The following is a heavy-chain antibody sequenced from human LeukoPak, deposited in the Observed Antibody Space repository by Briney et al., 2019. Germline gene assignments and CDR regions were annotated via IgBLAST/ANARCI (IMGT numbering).Heavy chain of an antibody. J-gene: IGHJ4*02. CDR3: ARGVTGTGSYYFDY. D-gene: IGHD1-14*01. Sequence: GASVKVSCKASGGTFSSYAISWVRQAPGQGLEWMGGIIPIFGTANYAQKFQGRVTITADESTSTAYMELSSLRSEDTAVYYCARGVTGTGSYYFDYWGQGTLVTVSS. CDR2: IIPIFGTA. CDR1: GGTFSSYA. V-gene: IGHV1-69*13.